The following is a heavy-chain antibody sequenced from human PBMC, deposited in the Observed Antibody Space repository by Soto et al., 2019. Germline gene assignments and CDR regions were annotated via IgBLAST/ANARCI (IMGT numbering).Heavy chain of an antibody. CDR2: ISVYNGNT. CDR3: ARDLGNWFDP. V-gene: IGHV1-18*04. J-gene: IGHJ5*02. CDR1: GYTFTSYG. Sequence: ASVTVSCRASGYTFTSYGISWVRQATGQGLEWMGWISVYNGNTNYAQKLQGRVTMTTDTSRSTAYMDLRSLRSDDTAVYYCARDLGNWFDPWGQGTLVTVSS.